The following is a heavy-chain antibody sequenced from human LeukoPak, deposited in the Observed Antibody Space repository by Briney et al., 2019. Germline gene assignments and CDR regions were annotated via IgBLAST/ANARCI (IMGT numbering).Heavy chain of an antibody. CDR3: ARDQQWLIRRAFDI. V-gene: IGHV3-66*01. J-gene: IGHJ3*02. Sequence: PGGSLRLSCAASGFTFDDYGMSWVRQAPGKGLEWVSFIYSDNTHYSDSVKGRFTISRDNSKNTLYLQMNSLRAEDTAVYYCARDQQWLIRRAFDIWGQGTMVTVSS. CDR2: IYSDNT. D-gene: IGHD6-19*01. CDR1: GFTFDDYG.